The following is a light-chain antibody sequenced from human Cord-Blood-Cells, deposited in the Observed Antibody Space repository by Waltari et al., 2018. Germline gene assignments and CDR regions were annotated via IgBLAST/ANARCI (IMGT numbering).Light chain of an antibody. CDR3: CSYAGSSTLV. V-gene: IGLV2-23*01. CDR2: EGS. J-gene: IGLJ2*01. Sequence: QSARTQTASESGSPGQSITISCTGTSSDVGSYNLVSWYQQHPGKAPKLMIYEGSKRPSGVASRFSGCMSGNTASLALSGLHAEDEADYYCCSYAGSSTLVFGGGTKLTVL. CDR1: SSDVGSYNL.